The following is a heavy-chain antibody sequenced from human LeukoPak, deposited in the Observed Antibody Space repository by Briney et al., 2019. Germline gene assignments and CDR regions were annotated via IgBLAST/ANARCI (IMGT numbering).Heavy chain of an antibody. CDR2: INNYNGNT. V-gene: IGHV1-18*01. CDR1: GYTFTSYG. J-gene: IGHJ4*02. CDR3: ARWYFDYMWGTSRYNYFDY. D-gene: IGHD3-16*02. Sequence: LGASVKVSCETSGYTFTSYGITWVRQAPGQGLEWMGWINNYNGNTNYAQKLQGRVTMTTDTSTSTAYMELRSLRSDVTAVYYCARWYFDYMWGTSRYNYFDYWGQGTLVTVSS.